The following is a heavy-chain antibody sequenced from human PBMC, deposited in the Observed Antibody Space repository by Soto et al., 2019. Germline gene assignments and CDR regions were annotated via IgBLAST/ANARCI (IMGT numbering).Heavy chain of an antibody. J-gene: IGHJ6*02. CDR2: ISDSASTI. Sequence: PGGSLRLSCAASGFTFSYYNMNWVRQAPGRGLEWVSYISDSASTIHYADSVKGRFTISRDNAKNSLYLQMNSLRAEDTAVYYCARDFTPTPFYYHYYGMDVWGQGTTVTVSS. CDR3: ARDFTPTPFYYHYYGMDV. V-gene: IGHV3-48*01. D-gene: IGHD2-15*01. CDR1: GFTFSYYN.